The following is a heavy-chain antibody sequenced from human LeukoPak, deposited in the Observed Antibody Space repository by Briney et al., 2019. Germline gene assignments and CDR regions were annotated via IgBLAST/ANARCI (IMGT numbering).Heavy chain of an antibody. CDR1: GYIFTGYY. J-gene: IGHJ4*02. Sequence: ASVKVSCTASGYIFTGYYTQWVRQAPGQGLEWMGWINPNSGDTNYAQKFQGRVTMTRDTSISTAYMELSRLRSDDTAVDYCARGSGSYYSDYWGQGTLVTVSS. CDR2: INPNSGDT. D-gene: IGHD1-1*01. V-gene: IGHV1-2*02. CDR3: ARGSGSYYSDY.